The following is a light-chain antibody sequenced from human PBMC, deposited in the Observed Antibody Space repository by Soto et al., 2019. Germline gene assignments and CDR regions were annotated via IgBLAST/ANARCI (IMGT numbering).Light chain of an antibody. J-gene: IGKJ1*01. CDR3: HHDNYRPPL. CDR2: DAS. CDR1: QSVSSN. Sequence: MVMTQSPATLSVNTGERATVSCRASQSVSSNLAWYQQKPGQAPRLLIYDASTRATGIPARFSGSGSGTEFTLTISSLQSEDFAVYYCHHDNYRPPLFGQGSKVDIK. V-gene: IGKV3-15*01.